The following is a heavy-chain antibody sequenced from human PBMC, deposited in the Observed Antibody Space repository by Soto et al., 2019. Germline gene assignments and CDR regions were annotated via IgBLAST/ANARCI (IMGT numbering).Heavy chain of an antibody. CDR3: ARTRGYSDYDLDY. D-gene: IGHD5-12*01. V-gene: IGHV3-23*01. J-gene: IGHJ4*02. CDR2: ISYSGVST. Sequence: EVQLLESGGGLVQPGGSPRLSCAASGFTFSSYAMTWVRQAPGKGLEWVSAISYSGVSTYYADSVKGRFTISRDSSENTLSLQMNSLRVDYTAVYYCARTRGYSDYDLDYWGQGTLVTVSS. CDR1: GFTFSSYA.